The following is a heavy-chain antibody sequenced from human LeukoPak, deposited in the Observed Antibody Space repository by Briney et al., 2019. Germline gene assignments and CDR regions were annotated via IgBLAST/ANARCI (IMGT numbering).Heavy chain of an antibody. CDR3: ATVDGPYSGEAMVHRWYWYFDL. CDR2: FDPEDGET. Sequence: ASVKVSCKVSGYTLTELSMHWVRQAPGKGLEWMGGFDPEDGETIYAQKFQGRVTMTEDTSTDTAYMELSSLRSEDTAVYYCATVDGPYSGEAMVHRWYWYFDLWGRGTLVTVSS. J-gene: IGHJ2*01. CDR1: GYTLTELS. D-gene: IGHD5-18*01. V-gene: IGHV1-24*01.